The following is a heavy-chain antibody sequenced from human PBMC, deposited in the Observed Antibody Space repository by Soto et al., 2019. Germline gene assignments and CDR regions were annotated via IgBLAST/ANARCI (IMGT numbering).Heavy chain of an antibody. D-gene: IGHD1-1*01. CDR3: LRDQRHWNEFADQ. CDR1: GFAFGSYW. Sequence: VQLVESGGGLVQPGESLRLSCAASGFAFGSYWMHWVRQAPGKGLVWVSRISQDGTIATQADSVKGRFTISRDNAKSTLYLQMNSLRADDTAVYYCLRDQRHWNEFADQWGQGTLVTVSS. V-gene: IGHV3-74*01. CDR2: ISQDGTIA. J-gene: IGHJ4*02.